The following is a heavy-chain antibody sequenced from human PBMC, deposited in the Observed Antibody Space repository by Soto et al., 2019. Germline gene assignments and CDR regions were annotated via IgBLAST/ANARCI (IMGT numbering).Heavy chain of an antibody. J-gene: IGHJ4*02. Sequence: EVQLLESGGGLVQPGGSLRVYCVASGFTFSTFDMSWARQAPGKGLEWVSGISASGGSTYYADSVKGRFSISRDNSKNTLYLQMNSLRAEDTAVYHCAKGFYDSNYALNYWGQGTLVSVSS. CDR2: ISASGGST. D-gene: IGHD3-22*01. CDR1: GFTFSTFD. CDR3: AKGFYDSNYALNY. V-gene: IGHV3-23*01.